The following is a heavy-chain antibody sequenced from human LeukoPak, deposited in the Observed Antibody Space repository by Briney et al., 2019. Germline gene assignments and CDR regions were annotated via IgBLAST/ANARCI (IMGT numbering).Heavy chain of an antibody. J-gene: IGHJ4*02. D-gene: IGHD6-19*01. CDR3: VNQISGWVY. V-gene: IGHV3-64D*06. CDR1: GFTFSRYW. CDR2: SSSNGGST. Sequence: GGSLRLSCAASGFTFSRYWMHWVRQAPGKGLEYVSGSSSNGGSTYYADSVKGRFTISRDNSKNTLYLQMSSLRPEDTAVYYCVNQISGWVYWGQGTLVTVSS.